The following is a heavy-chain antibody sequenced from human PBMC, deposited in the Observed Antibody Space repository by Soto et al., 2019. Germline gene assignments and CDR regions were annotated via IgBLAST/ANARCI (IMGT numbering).Heavy chain of an antibody. J-gene: IGHJ4*02. CDR3: ARNYYNPKVFGY. Sequence: SETLSLTCTVSGGSINSGGYYWSWIRQHPGKKREWIGYINYSGSTNYNPSLKSRITISGDTAKNQFSLKLSSVTAADTAVYYCARNYYNPKVFGYWGQGTLVTVSS. D-gene: IGHD3-22*01. V-gene: IGHV4-31*03. CDR1: GGSINSGGYY. CDR2: INYSGST.